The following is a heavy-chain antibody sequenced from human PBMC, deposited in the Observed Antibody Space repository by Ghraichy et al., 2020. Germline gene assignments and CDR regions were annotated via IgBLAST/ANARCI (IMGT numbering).Heavy chain of an antibody. CDR1: GYSFTTYW. J-gene: IGHJ1*01. CDR2: IYPGDSDT. V-gene: IGHV5-51*01. D-gene: IGHD3-22*01. Sequence: GESLNISCKASGYSFTTYWIGWVRQMPGKGLEWMGIIYPGDSDTTYSPSFQGQVTISADKSITTAYLQWNSLKASDTAIYYCARFFYYDNSSPNGGGYLQHWGQGTLVTVSS. CDR3: ARFFYYDNSSPNGGGYLQH.